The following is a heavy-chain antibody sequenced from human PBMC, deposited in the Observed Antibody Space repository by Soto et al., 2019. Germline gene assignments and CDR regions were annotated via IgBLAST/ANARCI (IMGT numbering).Heavy chain of an antibody. CDR3: ARDSGYGAFDI. V-gene: IGHV1-8*01. CDR1: GYTFTSYD. D-gene: IGHD2-15*01. CDR2: MNPNSGST. J-gene: IGHJ3*02. Sequence: ASVKVSCKASGYTFTSYDINWVRQATGQGFEWMGWMNPNSGSTSYAQKFQGRVTMTRDTSTSTVYMELSSLRSEDTAVYYCARDSGYGAFDIWGQGTMVTVSS.